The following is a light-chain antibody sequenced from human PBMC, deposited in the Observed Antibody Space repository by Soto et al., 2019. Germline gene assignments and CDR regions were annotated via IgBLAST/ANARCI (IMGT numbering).Light chain of an antibody. CDR3: QQYNIYPIT. V-gene: IGKV1-39*01. CDR1: QSIRSY. CDR2: AAS. J-gene: IGKJ4*01. Sequence: DIQLTQSPSSLSASVGDRVTITCRASQSIRSYLNWYQQKPGKAPKLLIYAASSLQTGVSSRFSGSGSGTDFTLTISCLQSEDFATYYCQQYNIYPITFGGGTKVDIK.